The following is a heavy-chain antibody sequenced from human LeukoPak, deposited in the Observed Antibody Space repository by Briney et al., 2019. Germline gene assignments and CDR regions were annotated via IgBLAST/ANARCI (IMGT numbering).Heavy chain of an antibody. J-gene: IGHJ6*02. CDR1: GYTFTSYA. V-gene: IGHV1-18*01. Sequence: ASVKVSCKASGYTFTSYAMNWVRQAPGQGLEWMGWISAYNGNTSYAQKLQGRVTMTTDTSTSTAYMELRSLRSDDTAVYYCARDRTSMVGPYYYYGMDVWGQGTTVTVSS. CDR2: ISAYNGNT. CDR3: ARDRTSMVGPYYYYGMDV. D-gene: IGHD2/OR15-2a*01.